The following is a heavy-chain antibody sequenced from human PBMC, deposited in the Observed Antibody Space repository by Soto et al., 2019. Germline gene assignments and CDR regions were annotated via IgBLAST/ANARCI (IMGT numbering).Heavy chain of an antibody. V-gene: IGHV5-51*01. Sequence: GESLKISCQGSGYSFTSYWINWVRQMPGKGLEWMGIIYPGDSDTRYRPSLQGQVTISADKSINTAYLQWRSLKASDTAVYYCARHRGSPGSYYGMDVWGQGTTVTVSS. D-gene: IGHD5-12*01. J-gene: IGHJ6*02. CDR3: ARHRGSPGSYYGMDV. CDR2: IYPGDSDT. CDR1: GYSFTSYW.